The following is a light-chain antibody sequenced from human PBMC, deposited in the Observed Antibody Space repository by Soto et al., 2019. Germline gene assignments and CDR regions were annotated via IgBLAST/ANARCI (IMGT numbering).Light chain of an antibody. V-gene: IGLV2-14*03. J-gene: IGLJ1*01. CDR2: DVT. CDR3: SSYKSTSTTYV. Sequence: QSALTQPASVSGSPGQSITISCTGTSSDIGSYNYVSWYQQHPGKAPKLIIYDVTNRPAGISSRFSASKSGDTASLTISVLQADDEADYFCSSYKSTSTTYVFGTGTKVTVL. CDR1: SSDIGSYNY.